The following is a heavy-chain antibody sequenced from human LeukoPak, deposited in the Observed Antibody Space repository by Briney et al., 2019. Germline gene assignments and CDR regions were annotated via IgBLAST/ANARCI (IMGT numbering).Heavy chain of an antibody. CDR2: IRSKAYGGTT. CDR3: YSSSWPQERYYYYGMDV. D-gene: IGHD6-13*01. V-gene: IGHV3-49*03. Sequence: PGGSLRLSCTASGFTFGDYAMSWFRQAPGKGLEWVGFIRSKAYGGTTEYAASVKGRFTISRDDSKSIAYLQMNSLKTEDTAVYYCYSSSWPQERYYYYGMDVWGQGTTVTVSS. CDR1: GFTFGDYA. J-gene: IGHJ6*02.